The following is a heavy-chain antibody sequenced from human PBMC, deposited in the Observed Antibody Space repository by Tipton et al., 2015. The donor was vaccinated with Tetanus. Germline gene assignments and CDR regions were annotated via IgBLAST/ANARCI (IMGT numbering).Heavy chain of an antibody. D-gene: IGHD5/OR15-5a*01. CDR1: GGEIGTPDLF. CDR3: ARLREIVSRSGWAFDY. CDR2: ISYTGRT. V-gene: IGHV4-39*02. Sequence: GLVKPSETLSLTCSVSGGEIGTPDLFWAWIRQSPGKGLEWIGSISYTGRTYYSPSLKSRVTMSVDTSKKDFSVRLGDVTAADTAVYYCARLREIVSRSGWAFDYWGQGILVTVSS. J-gene: IGHJ4*02.